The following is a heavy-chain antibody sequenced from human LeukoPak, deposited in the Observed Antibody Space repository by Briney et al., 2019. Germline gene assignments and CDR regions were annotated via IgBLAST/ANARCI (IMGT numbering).Heavy chain of an antibody. Sequence: GGSLRLSCAASGFTFTSYAMSWVRQAPGKGLEWLSTISGNGGTTYYADSVKGRFTISRDNSKNTVHLQMNSLRVEDTAVYYCAKGAVPPDFWGQGTLVTVSS. J-gene: IGHJ4*02. CDR2: ISGNGGTT. CDR3: AKGAVPPDF. CDR1: GFTFTSYA. V-gene: IGHV3-23*01. D-gene: IGHD6-19*01.